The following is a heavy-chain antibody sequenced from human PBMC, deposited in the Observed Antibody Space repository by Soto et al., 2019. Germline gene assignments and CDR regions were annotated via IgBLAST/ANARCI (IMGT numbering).Heavy chain of an antibody. CDR2: ISSYNGNT. Sequence: ASVKASGTASGYTFMTYGISCVRQAPRQGLEWMGWISSYNGNTNYAQKLQGRVTMTTDTSTTTAYMELRSLRSDDTAVYYCARDRPTSSIRARDYYYAMDVWGQGTTVTVSS. V-gene: IGHV1-18*01. CDR3: ARDRPTSSIRARDYYYAMDV. D-gene: IGHD6-6*01. J-gene: IGHJ6*02. CDR1: GYTFMTYG.